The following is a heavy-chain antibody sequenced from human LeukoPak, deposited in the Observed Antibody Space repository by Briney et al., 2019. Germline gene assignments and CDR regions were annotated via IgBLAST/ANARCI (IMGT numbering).Heavy chain of an antibody. V-gene: IGHV4-61*05. Sequence: SETLSLTCTVSGGSISSSSYYWGWIRQPPGKGLDWIGYIHNSENTNYNPSLKSRVIISVDTTKNRFSLRMSSVTAADTAVYYCARGLRGPRSRAALAGDWGRGTLVTVSS. J-gene: IGHJ4*02. CDR3: ARGLRGPRSRAALAGD. D-gene: IGHD6-6*01. CDR1: GGSISSSSYY. CDR2: IHNSENT.